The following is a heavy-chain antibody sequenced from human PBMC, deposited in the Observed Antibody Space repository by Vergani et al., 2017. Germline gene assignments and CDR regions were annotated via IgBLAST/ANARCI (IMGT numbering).Heavy chain of an antibody. Sequence: QVQLVQSGAEVKKPGASVKVSCKASGYTFTGYYMHWVRQAPGQGLEWMGWINPNSGGTNYAQKFQGRVTMTRDTSISTAYMELSRLRSDDTAVYYCARGLGYCSSTSCYGHYYYYMDVWGKGTTVTVSS. CDR3: ARGLGYCSSTSCYGHYYYYMDV. D-gene: IGHD2-2*03. J-gene: IGHJ6*03. V-gene: IGHV1-2*02. CDR1: GYTFTGYY. CDR2: INPNSGGT.